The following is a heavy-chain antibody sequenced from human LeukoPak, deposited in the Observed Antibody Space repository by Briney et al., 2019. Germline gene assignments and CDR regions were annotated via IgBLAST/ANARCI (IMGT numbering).Heavy chain of an antibody. Sequence: GRSLRLSCAASGFTFSSYGMHWVRQAPGKGLEWVAVISYDESNKYYADSVKGRFTISRDNSKNTLYLQMNSLRAEDTAVYYCAKLGYCSGGSCSPFDYWGQGTLVTVSS. J-gene: IGHJ4*02. CDR2: ISYDESNK. CDR3: AKLGYCSGGSCSPFDY. CDR1: GFTFSSYG. D-gene: IGHD2-15*01. V-gene: IGHV3-30*18.